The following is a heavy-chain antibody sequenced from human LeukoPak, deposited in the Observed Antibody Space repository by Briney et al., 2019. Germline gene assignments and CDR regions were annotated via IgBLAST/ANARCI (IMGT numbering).Heavy chain of an antibody. J-gene: IGHJ6*03. CDR3: AKGNLDAYYYYYMDV. D-gene: IGHD1-14*01. Sequence: GGSLRLSXAASGFTFTSYGMHWVRQAPGKGLDWVAVLSYDGSNKYYADSVKGRFTISRDSSKNTPFLQMNSLRAEDTAVYYCAKGNLDAYYYYYMDVWGKGTTVTVSS. CDR1: GFTFTSYG. V-gene: IGHV3-33*06. CDR2: LSYDGSNK.